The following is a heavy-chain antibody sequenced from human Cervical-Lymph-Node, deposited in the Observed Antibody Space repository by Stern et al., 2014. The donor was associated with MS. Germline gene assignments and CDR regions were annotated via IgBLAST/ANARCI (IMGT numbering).Heavy chain of an antibody. Sequence: VPLEESGAEVKKPGSSVKVSCKASGGTFSTYNIGLVRQAPGQGLERKGGIIPMFDIANYAEKCQGRVTITAVESTSTAYMDLSTLRSEDTAVYYCARATSDYIRGSYRYLDYWGQGTLVTVSS. J-gene: IGHJ4*02. CDR2: IIPMFDIA. CDR3: ARATSDYIRGSYRYLDY. D-gene: IGHD3-16*02. CDR1: GGTFSTYN. V-gene: IGHV1-69*12.